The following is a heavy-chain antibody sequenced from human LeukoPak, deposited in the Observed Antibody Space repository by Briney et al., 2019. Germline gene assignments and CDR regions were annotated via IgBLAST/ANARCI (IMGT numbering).Heavy chain of an antibody. CDR1: GGSFSDYS. CDR2: INHSGGT. J-gene: IGHJ6*03. Sequence: PSETLSLTCAVYGGSFSDYSWSWIRQPPGKGREGLGEINHSGGTNHNPSLMGRVIMSVDTSKNQFSLKVSSVTAADTAVYYCARVGYSYSINDWSRTGLGAYPTKYYYYMDVWGKGTTVSVSS. D-gene: IGHD5-18*01. V-gene: IGHV4-34*01. CDR3: ARVGYSYSINDWSRTGLGAYPTKYYYYMDV.